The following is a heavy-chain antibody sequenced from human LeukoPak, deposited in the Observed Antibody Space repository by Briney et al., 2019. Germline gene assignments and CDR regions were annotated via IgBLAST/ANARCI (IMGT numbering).Heavy chain of an antibody. J-gene: IGHJ4*02. CDR1: GFTFSSYS. CDR3: ARGPPWLGERPTDY. D-gene: IGHD3-10*01. V-gene: IGHV3-21*01. Sequence: GGSLRLSCAASGFTFSSYSMNWVRQAPGKGLEWVSSISSSSSYIYYADSVKDRFTISRDNAKNSLYLQMNSLRAGDTAVYYCARGPPWLGERPTDYWGQGTLVTVSS. CDR2: ISSSSSYI.